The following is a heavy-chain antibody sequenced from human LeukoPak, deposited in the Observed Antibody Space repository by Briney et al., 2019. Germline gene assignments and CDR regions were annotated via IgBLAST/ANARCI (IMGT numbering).Heavy chain of an antibody. Sequence: GGSLRLSCAASGFTFTSYSMNWVRQAPGQGLEWISYISNSSTTIYYADSVKGRFTVSRDNAKNSLYLQMNSLRAEDTAVYYCARVNMKGFIVVVPAANFDYWGQGTLVTVSS. CDR1: GFTFTSYS. J-gene: IGHJ4*02. CDR2: ISNSSTTI. D-gene: IGHD2-2*01. V-gene: IGHV3-48*01. CDR3: ARVNMKGFIVVVPAANFDY.